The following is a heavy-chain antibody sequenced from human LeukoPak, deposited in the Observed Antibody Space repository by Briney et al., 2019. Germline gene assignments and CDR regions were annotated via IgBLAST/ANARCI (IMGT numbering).Heavy chain of an antibody. J-gene: IGHJ3*02. Sequence: GGSLRLSCAASGFTVSSNYMSWVRQAPGKGLEWVSVIYSGGSTYYAGSVKGRFTISRDNSKNTLYLQMNSLRAEDTAVYYCAREYRIVPAALDAFDIWGQGTMVTVSS. V-gene: IGHV3-53*01. D-gene: IGHD2-2*01. CDR2: IYSGGST. CDR1: GFTVSSNY. CDR3: AREYRIVPAALDAFDI.